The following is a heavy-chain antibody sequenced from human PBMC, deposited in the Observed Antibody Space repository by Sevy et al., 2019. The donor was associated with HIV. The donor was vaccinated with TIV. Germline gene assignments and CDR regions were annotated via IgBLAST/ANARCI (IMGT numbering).Heavy chain of an antibody. V-gene: IGHV3-11*01. CDR1: GFTFSDYY. Sequence: GGSLRLSCAASGFTFSDYYMSWIRQAPGKGVEWVSYISSSGSTIYYADSVKGRFTISRDNAKNSLYLQMNSLRAEDTAVYYCAGEHIAAAGRGAGYFDYWGQGTLVTVSS. D-gene: IGHD6-13*01. CDR2: ISSSGSTI. CDR3: AGEHIAAAGRGAGYFDY. J-gene: IGHJ4*02.